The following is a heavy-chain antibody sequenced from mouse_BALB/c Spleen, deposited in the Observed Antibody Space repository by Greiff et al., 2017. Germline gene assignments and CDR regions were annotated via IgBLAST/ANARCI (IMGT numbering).Heavy chain of an antibody. J-gene: IGHJ4*01. CDR1: GFTFSSYT. D-gene: IGHD1-1*01. V-gene: IGHV5-6-4*01. Sequence: EVKLVESGGGLVKPGGSLKLSCAASGFTFSSYTMSWVRQTPEKRLEWVATISSGGSYTYYPDSVKGRFTISRDNAKNTLYLQMSSLKSEDTAMYDCTDGMNTRHMDDWGEGTSVTVSS. CDR2: ISSGGSYT. CDR3: TDGMNTRHMDD.